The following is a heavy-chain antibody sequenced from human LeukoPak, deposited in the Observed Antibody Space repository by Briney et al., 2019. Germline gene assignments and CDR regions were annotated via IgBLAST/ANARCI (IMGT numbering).Heavy chain of an antibody. CDR2: IYYSGST. Sequence: PSEILSLTCTVSGGSISSSSCYWGWIRQPPGKGLEWIGSIYYSGSTYYNPSLRSRVTISVDTSKNQFSLKLNSVTAADTAVYYCARLDYYGSGTYYPAIDYWGQGTLVTVSS. CDR1: GGSISSSSCY. V-gene: IGHV4-39*01. J-gene: IGHJ4*02. D-gene: IGHD3-10*01. CDR3: ARLDYYGSGTYYPAIDY.